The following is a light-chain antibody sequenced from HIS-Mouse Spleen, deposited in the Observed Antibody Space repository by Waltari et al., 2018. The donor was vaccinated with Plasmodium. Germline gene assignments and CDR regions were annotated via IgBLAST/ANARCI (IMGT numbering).Light chain of an antibody. CDR3: QQFNNYPSIT. CDR2: DAS. J-gene: IGKJ5*01. Sequence: AIQLTQSPSSLSASVGDRFTITCRASQGISSALAWYQQKPGKAPKLLIYDASSLESGVPSRFSGSGSGTDFTLTISSLQPEDFATYYCQQFNNYPSITFGQGTRLEIK. CDR1: QGISSA. V-gene: IGKV1D-13*01.